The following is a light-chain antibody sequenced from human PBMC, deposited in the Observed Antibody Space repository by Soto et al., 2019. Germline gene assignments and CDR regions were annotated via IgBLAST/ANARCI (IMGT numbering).Light chain of an antibody. CDR2: GAS. Sequence: DIVLTQSPGTLSLSPAERATLSCRASQSVSSNHLAWYQQKPGQAPRLLIYGASTRATGIPARFSGSGSGTEFTLTISSLQSEDFAVYYCQQYNNWPPTFGQGTKVDIK. CDR3: QQYNNWPPT. J-gene: IGKJ1*01. V-gene: IGKV3-15*01. CDR1: QSVSSN.